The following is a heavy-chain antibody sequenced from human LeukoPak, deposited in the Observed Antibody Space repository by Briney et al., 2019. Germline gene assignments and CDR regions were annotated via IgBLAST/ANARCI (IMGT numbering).Heavy chain of an antibody. CDR3: ARGSSAAGEVDY. CDR1: GYTFTSYD. Sequence: GTSVTVSCKASGYTFTSYDINWVRQATGQGPEWMGWMNPNSGNTGYAQKFQGIVTMTRNTSISTAYMELSSLRSEDTAVYYCARGSSAAGEVDYWGQGTLVTDCS. CDR2: MNPNSGNT. D-gene: IGHD6-13*01. J-gene: IGHJ4*02. V-gene: IGHV1-8*01.